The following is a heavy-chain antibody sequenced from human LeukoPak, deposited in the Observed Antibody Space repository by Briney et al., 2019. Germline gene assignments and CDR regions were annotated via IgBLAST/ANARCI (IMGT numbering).Heavy chain of an antibody. Sequence: SVKVSCKASGGTFSSYAISWVRQAPGQGLEWMGGIIPIFGTANYAQKSQGRVTITTDESTSTAYMELSSLRSEDTAVYYCARCPIAVAGIGYNWFDPWGQGTLVTVSS. CDR1: GGTFSSYA. D-gene: IGHD6-19*01. CDR2: IIPIFGTA. CDR3: ARCPIAVAGIGYNWFDP. J-gene: IGHJ5*02. V-gene: IGHV1-69*05.